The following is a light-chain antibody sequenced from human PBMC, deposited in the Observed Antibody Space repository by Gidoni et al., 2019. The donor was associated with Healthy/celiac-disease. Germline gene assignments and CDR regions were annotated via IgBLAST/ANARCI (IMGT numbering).Light chain of an antibody. CDR2: PAS. Sequence: DIQMSQSPSSLSASVGDRVTITCRASQSISSYLNWYQQKPGKAPKLLIYPASSLQSGVPSRFSGSGSGTDFTLTISSLQPEDFATYYCQQSYSTPYSFGQGTKLEIK. J-gene: IGKJ2*03. V-gene: IGKV1-39*01. CDR3: QQSYSTPYS. CDR1: QSISSY.